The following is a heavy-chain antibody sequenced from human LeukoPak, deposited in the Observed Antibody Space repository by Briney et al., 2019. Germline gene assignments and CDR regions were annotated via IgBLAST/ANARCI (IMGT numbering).Heavy chain of an antibody. CDR3: ARVSLYDERRAYRPLDY. V-gene: IGHV3-7*01. D-gene: IGHD3-16*01. CDR2: IKQDGSEK. CDR1: GFTFSNYW. J-gene: IGHJ4*02. Sequence: PGGSLRLSCAVSGFTFSNYWMSWVRQAPGKGLEWVANIKQDGSEKIYADYVNGRFTISRDNAKSSLYLQMNSLRAEDTAVYHCARVSLYDERRAYRPLDYCGQGTLVTVSS.